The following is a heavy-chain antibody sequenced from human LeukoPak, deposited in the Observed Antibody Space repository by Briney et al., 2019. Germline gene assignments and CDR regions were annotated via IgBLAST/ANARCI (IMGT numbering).Heavy chain of an antibody. CDR2: IKQDGSEK. D-gene: IGHD3-3*01. J-gene: IGHJ4*02. Sequence: GGSLRLSCAASGFTFSSHWMSWVRQAPGKGLEWVANIKQDGSEKHYVDSVKGRLTTSRDNAKNLLYLQMNSLRVEDTAVYYCAGGPGFLIDCWGQGTLVTVSS. V-gene: IGHV3-7*01. CDR1: GFTFSSHW. CDR3: AGGPGFLIDC.